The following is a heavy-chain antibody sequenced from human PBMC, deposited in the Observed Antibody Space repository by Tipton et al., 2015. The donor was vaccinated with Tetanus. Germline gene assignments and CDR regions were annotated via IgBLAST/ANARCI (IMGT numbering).Heavy chain of an antibody. Sequence: SLRLSCEGSGFSFSTFWMTWVRQAPGKGLEWVATIKEDGSEKYYVDSVKGRFTISRDNAKNSLYLQMNSLRAEDTAVYFCAGRSLTNYGLDVWGQGTPVTVSS. CDR3: AGRSLTNYGLDV. J-gene: IGHJ6*02. V-gene: IGHV3-7*01. CDR2: IKEDGSEK. CDR1: GFSFSTFW. D-gene: IGHD1-1*01.